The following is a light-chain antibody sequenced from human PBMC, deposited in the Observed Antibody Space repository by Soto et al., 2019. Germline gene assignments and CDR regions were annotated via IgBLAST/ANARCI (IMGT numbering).Light chain of an antibody. J-gene: IGKJ4*01. CDR2: AAS. Sequence: IQTTQSSSSLCAPLGPSVTMTCRASQSISSYLNWFQQKSGKAPKLLIYAASSLQSGVPSRFSGSGSGTEFTLTISSLQPEDFATYYCQQLNSYPLTFGEGTKVDIK. CDR1: QSISSY. V-gene: IGKV1-9*01. CDR3: QQLNSYPLT.